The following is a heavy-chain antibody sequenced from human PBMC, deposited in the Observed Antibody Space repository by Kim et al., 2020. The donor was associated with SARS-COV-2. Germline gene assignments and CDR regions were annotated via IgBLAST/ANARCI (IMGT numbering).Heavy chain of an antibody. D-gene: IGHD2-15*01. V-gene: IGHV4-59*13. J-gene: IGHJ4*02. CDR1: GGSISSYY. CDR3: ARARGYCSGGSCHLDY. CDR2: IYYSGST. Sequence: SETLSLTCTVSGGSISSYYWSWIRQPPGKGLEWIGYIYYSGSTNYNPSLKSRVTISVDTSKNQFSLKLSSVTAADTAVYYCARARGYCSGGSCHLDYWGQGTLVTVSS.